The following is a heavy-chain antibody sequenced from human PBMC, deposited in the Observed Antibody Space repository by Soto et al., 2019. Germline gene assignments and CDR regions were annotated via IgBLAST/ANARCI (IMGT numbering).Heavy chain of an antibody. D-gene: IGHD6-13*01. J-gene: IGHJ6*03. CDR2: IYYSGNT. CDR1: GGSISPYY. V-gene: IGHV4-59*01. Sequence: QVQLQESGPGLVKPSETLSLTCTVSGGSISPYYWSWIRQPPGKGLEWIGYIYYSGNTNHNPSLESRVTISVDTSRNQFSLKLTSVTAADTAVYYCARKGAAASYSHYYMDVWGRGTTVTVSS. CDR3: ARKGAAASYSHYYMDV.